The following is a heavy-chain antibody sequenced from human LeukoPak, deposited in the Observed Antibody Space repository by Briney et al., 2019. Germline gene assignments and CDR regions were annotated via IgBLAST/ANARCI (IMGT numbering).Heavy chain of an antibody. V-gene: IGHV5-51*01. CDR3: ARGRGEDPASRYGSGTPSFDY. CDR2: IYPGDSDT. D-gene: IGHD3-10*01. CDR1: GYSFTSYW. J-gene: IGHJ4*02. Sequence: GESLKISCKGSGYSFTSYWIGWVRQMPGKGLEWMGIIYPGDSDTRYSPSFQGQVTISADKSISTAYLQWSSLKASDTAMYYCARGRGEDPASRYGSGTPSFDYWGQGTLVTVSS.